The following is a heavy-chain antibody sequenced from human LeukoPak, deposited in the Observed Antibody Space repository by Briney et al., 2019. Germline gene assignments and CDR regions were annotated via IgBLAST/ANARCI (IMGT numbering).Heavy chain of an antibody. J-gene: IGHJ5*02. CDR3: ARGNDFYGSGRQSYFDP. CDR1: GGSISSYY. D-gene: IGHD3-10*01. CDR2: IQSIGGT. Sequence: SETLSLTCTVSGGSISSYYWSWMRQSPEKGLEWIGYIQSIGGTNYNPPLKSRVTISVDTSKNQFSLKLTSMTAADTAFYYCARGNDFYGSGRQSYFDPWGQGTLVIVSS. V-gene: IGHV4-59*01.